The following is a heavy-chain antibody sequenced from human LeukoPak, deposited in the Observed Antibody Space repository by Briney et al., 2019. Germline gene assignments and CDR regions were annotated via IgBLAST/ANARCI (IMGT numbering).Heavy chain of an antibody. CDR2: IIPMFGSA. CDR1: GDIFNSYS. D-gene: IGHD1-26*01. V-gene: IGHV1-69*05. CDR3: ARVGRSRGSLPNSYYYMDV. Sequence: SVKVSCKASGDIFNSYSVSWVRQAPGRGLERMGGIIPMFGSANYAQKFQGRVTITTDQSTTIVYMELSSLSSEDTAVYYCARVGRSRGSLPNSYYYMDVWGKGTTVTVSS. J-gene: IGHJ6*03.